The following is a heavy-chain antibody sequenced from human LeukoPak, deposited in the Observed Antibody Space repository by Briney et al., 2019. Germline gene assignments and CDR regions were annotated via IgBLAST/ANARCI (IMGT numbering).Heavy chain of an antibody. Sequence: GGSLRLSCAASGFTFSSYSMNWVRQAPGKGLEWVSSISSSSRYIYYGDSVKGRFTISRDNSKNTLYLQMNSLRAEDTAVYYCARDRDRDDYGDSYFDYWGQGTLVTVSS. J-gene: IGHJ4*02. CDR2: ISSSSRYI. CDR1: GFTFSSYS. D-gene: IGHD4-17*01. CDR3: ARDRDRDDYGDSYFDY. V-gene: IGHV3-21*01.